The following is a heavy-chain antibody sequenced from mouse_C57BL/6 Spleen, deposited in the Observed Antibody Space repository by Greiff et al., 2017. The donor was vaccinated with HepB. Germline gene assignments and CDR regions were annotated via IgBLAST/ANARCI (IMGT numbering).Heavy chain of an antibody. CDR2: IDPSDSYT. D-gene: IGHD3-1*01. V-gene: IGHV1-69*01. CDR1: GYTFTSYW. J-gene: IGHJ4*01. Sequence: QVQLQQPGAELVMPGASVKLSCKASGYTFTSYWMHWVKQRPGQGLEWIGEIDPSDSYTNYNQKFKGKSTLTVDKSSSTAYMQLSSLTSEDSAVYYCARGAHAMDYGGQGTSVTVAS. CDR3: ARGAHAMDY.